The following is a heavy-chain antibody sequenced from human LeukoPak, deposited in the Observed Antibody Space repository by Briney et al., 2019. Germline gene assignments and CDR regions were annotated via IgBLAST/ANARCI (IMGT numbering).Heavy chain of an antibody. CDR2: INPNSGGT. CDR3: ARAMYYYDSSGYYYPNDAFDI. Sequence: ASVKVSCKASGYTFTGYYMHWVRQAPGQGLEWMGWINPNSGGTNYAQKFQGRVTMTRDTSISTAYMELSRLRSDDTAVYYCARAMYYYDSSGYYYPNDAFDIWGQGTMVTVSS. J-gene: IGHJ3*02. D-gene: IGHD3-22*01. V-gene: IGHV1-2*02. CDR1: GYTFTGYY.